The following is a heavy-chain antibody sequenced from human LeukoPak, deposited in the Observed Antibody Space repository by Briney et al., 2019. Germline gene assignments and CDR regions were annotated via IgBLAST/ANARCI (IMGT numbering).Heavy chain of an antibody. D-gene: IGHD2-2*01. CDR1: GFTFSSYA. J-gene: IGHJ4*02. CDR2: ISGSGGST. CDR3: AKAYPEHQLLHIDY. V-gene: IGHV3-23*01. Sequence: GGSLRLSCAASGFTFSSYAMSWVRQAPGKGLEWVSAISGSGGSTSYADSVKGRFTISRDNYKNTLYLQMNSLRAEDTAVYYCAKAYPEHQLLHIDYWGQGTLVTVSS.